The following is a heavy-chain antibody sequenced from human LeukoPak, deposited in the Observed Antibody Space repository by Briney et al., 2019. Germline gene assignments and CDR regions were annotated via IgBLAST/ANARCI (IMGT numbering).Heavy chain of an antibody. CDR2: IYYSEST. J-gene: IGHJ5*02. CDR3: ARVEATTTLKGFDP. CDR1: GVSISSYY. V-gene: IGHV4-59*01. Sequence: SETLSLTCTVSGVSISSYYWSCIRQPPGEGLEWRGYIYYSESTNYNPSLKSRVTISVDTSKNQFSLKLSSVTAADTAVYYCARVEATTTLKGFDPSGQGTLVTVSS. D-gene: IGHD1-26*01.